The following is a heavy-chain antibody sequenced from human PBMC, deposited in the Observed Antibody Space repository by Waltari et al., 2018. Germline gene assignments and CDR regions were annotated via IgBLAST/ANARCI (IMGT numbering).Heavy chain of an antibody. J-gene: IGHJ3*02. V-gene: IGHV4-38-2*02. D-gene: IGHD4-17*01. CDR1: GYSISSGYY. CDR3: ATLYGDADTFDI. Sequence: QVQLQESGPGLVKPSETLSLTCTVSGYSISSGYYWGWIRQPPGKGLEWIGSIYHSGSTYYNPFLKSRVTISVDTSKNQFSLKLSSVTAADTAVYYCATLYGDADTFDIWGQGTMVTVSS. CDR2: IYHSGST.